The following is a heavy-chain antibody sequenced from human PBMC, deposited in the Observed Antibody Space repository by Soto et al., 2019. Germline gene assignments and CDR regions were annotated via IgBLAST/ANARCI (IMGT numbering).Heavy chain of an antibody. CDR2: ISGSGGSS. CDR3: AKACNPLYGSGSFQTPLGRYYYGMDV. V-gene: IGHV3-23*01. J-gene: IGHJ6*02. CDR1: GFTFSSYA. D-gene: IGHD2-15*01. Sequence: GGSLRLSCAASGFTFSSYAMSWVRQGPGKGLEWVSAISGSGGSSYYADSVKGRFTISRDNSKNTLYLQMNSLRAEDTAVYYCAKACNPLYGSGSFQTPLGRYYYGMDVWGQGTAVTVSS.